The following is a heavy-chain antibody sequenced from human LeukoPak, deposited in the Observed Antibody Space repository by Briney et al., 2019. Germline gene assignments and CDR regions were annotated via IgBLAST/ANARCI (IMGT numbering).Heavy chain of an antibody. D-gene: IGHD3-22*01. CDR2: IWHVGGDK. Sequence: GGSLRLSCAASGFTFTNHGMHWVRQAPGKGLEWVAGIWHVGGDKYYADSVKGRFTISRDNSKNTLYLQVNSLRAEDTAMHYCARDSSGFIDYWGQGTLVTVSS. V-gene: IGHV3-33*01. J-gene: IGHJ4*02. CDR1: GFTFTNHG. CDR3: ARDSSGFIDY.